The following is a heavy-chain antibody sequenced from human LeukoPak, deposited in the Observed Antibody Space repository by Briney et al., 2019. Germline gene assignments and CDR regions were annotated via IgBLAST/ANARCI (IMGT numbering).Heavy chain of an antibody. CDR2: IYYSGST. J-gene: IGHJ4*02. V-gene: IGHV4-59*01. D-gene: IGHD2-15*01. CDR3: ARARVVVAADDYFDY. CDR1: GGSISSYY. Sequence: SETLSLTCTVSGGSISSYYWSWIRQPPGKGLEWIGYIYYSGSTNYNPSLKSRVTISVDTSKNQFSLKLSSVTAADTAVHYCARARVVVAADDYFDYWGQGTLVTVSS.